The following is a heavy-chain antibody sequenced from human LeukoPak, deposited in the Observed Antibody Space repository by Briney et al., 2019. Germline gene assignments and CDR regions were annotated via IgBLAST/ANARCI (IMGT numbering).Heavy chain of an antibody. V-gene: IGHV3-30-3*01. CDR3: ARSRSTYSSGWYYFDY. J-gene: IGHJ4*02. CDR1: GLTFSSYA. D-gene: IGHD6-19*01. CDR2: ISYDGSNK. Sequence: GGSLRLSCAASGLTFSSYAMHWVRQAPGKGLEWVAVISYDGSNKYYADSVKGRFTISRDNSKNTLYLQMNSLRAEDTAVYYCARSRSTYSSGWYYFDYWGQGTLVTVSS.